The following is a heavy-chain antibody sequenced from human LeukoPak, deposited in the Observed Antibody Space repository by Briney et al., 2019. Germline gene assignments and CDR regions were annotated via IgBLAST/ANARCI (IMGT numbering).Heavy chain of an antibody. CDR3: ATSVAGLRYFDY. V-gene: IGHV3-11*01. Sequence: PGVCLRLSCAASGFTFSDYYMSWIRQAPGKGLEWVAYISSSGSTIYYADSVKGRFTISRDNAKNSLYLQMNSLRAEDTAVYYCATSVAGLRYFDYWGQGTLVTVSS. D-gene: IGHD6-19*01. CDR1: GFTFSDYY. J-gene: IGHJ4*02. CDR2: ISSSGSTI.